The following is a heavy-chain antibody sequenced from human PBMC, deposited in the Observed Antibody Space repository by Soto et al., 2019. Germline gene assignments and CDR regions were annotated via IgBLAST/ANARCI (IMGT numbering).Heavy chain of an antibody. Sequence: QVQLVQSGAEVKKPGSSVKVSCKASGGTFSSYAISWVRQAPGQGLEWMGGIIPIFGTANYAQKFQGRVTITADESTSTAYMELSSLRSEGTAVYYCARDSGDNWNYAFLEHWFDPWGQGTLVTVSS. CDR1: GGTFSSYA. V-gene: IGHV1-69*01. D-gene: IGHD1-7*01. CDR2: IIPIFGTA. CDR3: ARDSGDNWNYAFLEHWFDP. J-gene: IGHJ5*02.